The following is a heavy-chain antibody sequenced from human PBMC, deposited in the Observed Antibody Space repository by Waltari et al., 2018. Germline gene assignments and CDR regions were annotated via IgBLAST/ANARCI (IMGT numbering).Heavy chain of an antibody. V-gene: IGHV3-64D*08. Sequence: QLVESGGGLVQPGGSLRLPCSASGFRYRKSAMHWVRQAPGKGLEYVSTISSNGGNTYYADSVKDRFTISRDNSKNSLYLQMSNLRPEDTALYYCVKGKEVAGNDSWGQGAPVTVSS. CDR3: VKGKEVAGNDS. CDR2: ISSNGGNT. CDR1: GFRYRKSA. D-gene: IGHD6-19*01. J-gene: IGHJ4*02.